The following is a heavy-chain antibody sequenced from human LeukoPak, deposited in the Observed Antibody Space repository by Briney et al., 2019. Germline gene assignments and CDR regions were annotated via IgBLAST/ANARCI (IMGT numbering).Heavy chain of an antibody. CDR1: GFTFSSYA. J-gene: IGHJ4*02. CDR3: AKDVRLLTGYYSHFDY. Sequence: PGGSLRLSCAASGFTFSSYAMSWVRQAPGKGLEWVSAISGSGGSTYYADSVKGRFTISRDNSKNTLYLQMNSLRAEDTAVYYCAKDVRLLTGYYSHFDYWGQGTLVTVSS. CDR2: ISGSGGST. V-gene: IGHV3-23*01. D-gene: IGHD3-9*01.